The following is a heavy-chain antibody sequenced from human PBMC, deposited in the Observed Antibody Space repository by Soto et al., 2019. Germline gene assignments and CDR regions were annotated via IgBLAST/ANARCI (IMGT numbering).Heavy chain of an antibody. D-gene: IGHD3-10*01. CDR2: IYPSNSET. CDR1: GYAFTNFW. Sequence: EXLKISYTLSGYAFTNFWVAWVLQTPGKGLEWMGIIYPSNSETRYSPPFQGRVTISVDKSTSTSYLQWSSLKASDTAMYYCARPGGSGTFYRFDYWGQGTPVTVSS. CDR3: ARPGGSGTFYRFDY. V-gene: IGHV5-51*01. J-gene: IGHJ4*02.